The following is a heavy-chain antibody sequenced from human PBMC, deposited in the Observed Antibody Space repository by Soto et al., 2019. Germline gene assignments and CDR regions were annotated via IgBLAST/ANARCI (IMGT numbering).Heavy chain of an antibody. CDR2: AYYSGST. V-gene: IGHV4-39*01. Sequence: SETLSLTCTVSGGSISSSRYSWGWIRQPPGKGLEWIGSAYYSGSTYYNPSLKSRVTMSVDTSKNQFSLKLSSVTAADTAVYYCATPAASSWFHPWGQGTPVTVSS. D-gene: IGHD2-15*01. CDR3: ATPAASSWFHP. CDR1: GGSISSSRYS. J-gene: IGHJ5*02.